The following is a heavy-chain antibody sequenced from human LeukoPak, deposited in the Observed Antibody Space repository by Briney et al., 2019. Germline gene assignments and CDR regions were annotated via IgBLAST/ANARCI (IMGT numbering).Heavy chain of an antibody. J-gene: IGHJ4*02. V-gene: IGHV4-59*01. Sequence: ASETLSLTCTVSGGSISSYYWSWIRQPPGKGLEWIGYICNSGSTNYSPSLKSRVTISVDTTKNQFSLKLNSVTAADTAVYYCARDHGSSGFNYWGQGTLVTVSS. D-gene: IGHD1-26*01. CDR2: ICNSGST. CDR3: ARDHGSSGFNY. CDR1: GGSISSYY.